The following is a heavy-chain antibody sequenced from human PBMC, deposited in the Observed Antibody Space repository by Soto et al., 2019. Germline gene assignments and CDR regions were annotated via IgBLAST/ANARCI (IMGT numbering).Heavy chain of an antibody. V-gene: IGHV1-2*02. CDR2: VNPSSGGT. D-gene: IGHD4-17*01. CDR3: AREGSADYGSYGMDV. Sequence: QVQLVQSGTEVRKPGASVKVSCKASGFTDYYIHWVRQAPGQGLEWMGWVNPSSGGTNYAQKFQGRVAMTRGTFISTAYMELSSLQSDDTAVYYCAREGSADYGSYGMDVWGQGTTVTVSS. CDR1: GFTDYY. J-gene: IGHJ6*02.